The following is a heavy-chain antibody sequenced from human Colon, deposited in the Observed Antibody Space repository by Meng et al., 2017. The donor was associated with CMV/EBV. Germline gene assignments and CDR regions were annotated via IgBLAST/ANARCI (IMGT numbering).Heavy chain of an antibody. D-gene: IGHD3-3*02. J-gene: IGHJ4*02. V-gene: IGHV3-48*03. CDR3: VRLDLAAFYS. Sequence: GESLKISCAASGFTFSNSEMNWVRQAPGKGLEWIAYITGGSNIIYYADSVKGRFTISRDNAKNSLYLQMNSLSAEDTAVYYCVRLDLAAFYSWGQGTVVTVSS. CDR1: GFTFSNSE. CDR2: ITGGSNII.